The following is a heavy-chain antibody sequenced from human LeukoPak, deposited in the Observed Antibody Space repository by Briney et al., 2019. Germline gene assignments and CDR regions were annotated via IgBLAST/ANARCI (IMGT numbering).Heavy chain of an antibody. CDR2: ISAYNGVT. CDR3: ARGGLSSSGCDY. D-gene: IGHD6-19*01. CDR1: GHTFTSYG. J-gene: IGHJ4*02. Sequence: ASVKVSCKTSGHTFTSYGFTWVRQAPGQGAEWMGWISAYNGVTNYAQRFRGRLTMSTDTSTGTVYMELRSLRSDDTAVYYCARGGLSSSGCDYWGQGTLVTVSS. V-gene: IGHV1-18*01.